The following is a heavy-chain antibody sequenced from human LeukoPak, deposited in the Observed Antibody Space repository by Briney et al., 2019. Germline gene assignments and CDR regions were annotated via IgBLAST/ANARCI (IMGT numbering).Heavy chain of an antibody. CDR1: GFTFSNYD. CDR2: ISTSGGST. CDR3: ARVSGYSGTWYVDY. Sequence: SGGSLRLSCAASGFTFSNYDMIWVRQAPGKGLEWVSYISTSGGSTNYADSVKGRFTISKDNAKNSLYLQMNSLRAEDTAVYYCARVSGYSGTWYVDYRGQGTLVTVSS. V-gene: IGHV3-48*03. J-gene: IGHJ4*02. D-gene: IGHD6-13*01.